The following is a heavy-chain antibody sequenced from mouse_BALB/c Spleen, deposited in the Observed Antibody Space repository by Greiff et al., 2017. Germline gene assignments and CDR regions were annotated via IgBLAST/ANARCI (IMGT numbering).Heavy chain of an antibody. CDR3: ARNYYGNYVWFAY. V-gene: IGHV2-2*02. J-gene: IGHJ3*01. D-gene: IGHD2-1*01. CDR1: GFSLTSYG. CDR2: IWSGGST. Sequence: VKLVESGPGLVQPSQSLSITCTVSGFSLTSYGVHWVRQSPGKGLEWLGVIWSGGSTDYNAAFISRLSISKDNSKSQVFFKMNSLQANDTAIYYCARNYYGNYVWFAYWGQGTLVTVSA.